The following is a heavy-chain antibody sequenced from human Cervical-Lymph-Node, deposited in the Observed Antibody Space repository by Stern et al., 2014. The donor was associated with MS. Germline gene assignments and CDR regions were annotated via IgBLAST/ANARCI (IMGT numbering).Heavy chain of an antibody. D-gene: IGHD3-16*01. Sequence: QVQLVESGGGVVRPGRSLRLSCVASGFTFRSYGMHWVRRAPGKGLEWVAHIWYDGSNKFHEDSVKGRFTISRDNSMNTLYRQMDNLRAEDTAVYYCARQVWGDSYFYGMDVWGQGTTVAVSS. CDR2: IWYDGSNK. CDR1: GFTFRSYG. V-gene: IGHV3-33*01. CDR3: ARQVWGDSYFYGMDV. J-gene: IGHJ6*02.